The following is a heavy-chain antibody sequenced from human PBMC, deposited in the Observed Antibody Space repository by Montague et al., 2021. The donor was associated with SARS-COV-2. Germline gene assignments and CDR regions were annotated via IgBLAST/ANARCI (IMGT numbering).Heavy chain of an antibody. CDR1: GFVFNTSG. J-gene: IGHJ3*01. Sequence: SLRLSCAASGFVFNTSGISWVRQAPGKGLEWVSFISGSGSPTYDAGSVKGRFTVSRDESKNTVFLQMNSLRAEYTALYYCAKGKGTSPTPRGAFDVWGQGTMVVVSS. CDR3: AKGKGTSPTPRGAFDV. CDR2: ISGSGSPT. V-gene: IGHV3-23*01. D-gene: IGHD3-10*01.